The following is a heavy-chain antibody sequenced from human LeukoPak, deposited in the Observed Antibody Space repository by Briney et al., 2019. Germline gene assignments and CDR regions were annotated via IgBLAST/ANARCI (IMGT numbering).Heavy chain of an antibody. Sequence: GGSLRLTCAASGFTFSNYAMSWVRQAPGKGLEWVSAISGSGGSTYYADSVKGRFTISRDNSKNTLYLQMNSLRAEDTAVYYCAKVPYYYDSSGYYYFDYWGQGTLVTVSS. D-gene: IGHD3-22*01. V-gene: IGHV3-23*01. CDR2: ISGSGGST. CDR3: AKVPYYYDSSGYYYFDY. J-gene: IGHJ4*02. CDR1: GFTFSNYA.